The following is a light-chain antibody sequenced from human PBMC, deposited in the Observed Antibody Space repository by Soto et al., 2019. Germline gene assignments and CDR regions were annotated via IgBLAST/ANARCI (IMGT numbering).Light chain of an antibody. J-gene: IGLJ1*01. V-gene: IGLV2-14*01. CDR2: EVS. Sequence: ALTQPASVSGSPGQSITIACTGTNVDVGGYNYVSWYQHHPGKAPKLLIFEVSNRPSGVSNRFSGSKSGNTASLTISGLQSEDEADYYCASYTIKTTYVFGSGTKVTVL. CDR3: ASYTIKTTYV. CDR1: NVDVGGYNY.